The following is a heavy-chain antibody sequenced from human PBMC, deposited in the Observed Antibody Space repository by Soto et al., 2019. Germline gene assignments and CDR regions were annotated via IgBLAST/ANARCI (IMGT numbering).Heavy chain of an antibody. V-gene: IGHV5-51*01. CDR1: GYSFTSYW. CDR2: IYPGDSDT. J-gene: IGHJ6*02. CDR3: ARHKARNEYYYYGMDV. Sequence: GESLKISCKGSGYSFTSYWIGWVRQMPGKGLEWMGIIYPGDSDTRYSPSFQGQVTISADKSISTAYLQWSSLKASDTAMYYCARHKARNEYYYYGMDVWGQGTTVTVSS.